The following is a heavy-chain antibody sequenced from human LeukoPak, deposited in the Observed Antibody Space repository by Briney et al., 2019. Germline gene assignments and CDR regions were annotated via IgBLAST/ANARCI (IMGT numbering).Heavy chain of an antibody. CDR2: INPSGASA. V-gene: IGHV1-46*01. CDR1: GYTFTSYS. CDR3: ARDRTYCSGGSCSPDAFDI. Sequence: ASVKVSCKSSGYTFTSYSIHWVRQAPGQGLEWMGIINPSGASAMYAQKFQGRVTMTRDTSISTAYMELSRLRSDDTAVYYCARDRTYCSGGSCSPDAFDIWGQGTMVTVSS. J-gene: IGHJ3*02. D-gene: IGHD2-15*01.